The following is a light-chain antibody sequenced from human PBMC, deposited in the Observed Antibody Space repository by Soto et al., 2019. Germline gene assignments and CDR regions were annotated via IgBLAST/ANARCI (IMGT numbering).Light chain of an antibody. V-gene: IGKV3-15*01. J-gene: IGKJ1*01. CDR3: QQYNSWLWT. Sequence: EIVMTQSPDTLYVSPGEGATLSCRASQSVRTKLAWYQQKAGQAPRLLIYGASTRATGIPDRFSGSGSGTDFTLTISSLQPEDSAVYYCQQYNSWLWTFGQGTKVDIK. CDR2: GAS. CDR1: QSVRTK.